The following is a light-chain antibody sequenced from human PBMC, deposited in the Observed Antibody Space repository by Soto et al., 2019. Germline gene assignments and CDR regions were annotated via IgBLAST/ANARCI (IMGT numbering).Light chain of an antibody. V-gene: IGKV1-5*03. J-gene: IGKJ2*01. CDR2: KAS. CDR1: QSISSW. Sequence: DMQMTQSPSTLSASVGDRVTITCRASQSISSWLAWYQQQPGKAPKLLIYKASTLESGVPSRFSGSGSGTEFTLTISSLQPDDFATYYCQQYNSFSPSAFGQGTKLEIK. CDR3: QQYNSFSPSA.